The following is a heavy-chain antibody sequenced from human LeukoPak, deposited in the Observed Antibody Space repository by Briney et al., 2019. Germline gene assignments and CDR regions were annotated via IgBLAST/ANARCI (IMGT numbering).Heavy chain of an antibody. CDR2: ISSSSSYI. D-gene: IGHD6-19*01. CDR1: GFTFSSYS. V-gene: IGHV3-21*01. J-gene: IGHJ4*02. Sequence: PGGSLRLSCAASGFTFSSYSMNWVRQAPGKGLEWVSSISSSSSYIYYADSVKGRFTISRDNAKNSLYLQMNSLRAEDTAVYYCARDGIAVAGDTYTYDYWGQGTLVTVSS. CDR3: ARDGIAVAGDTYTYDY.